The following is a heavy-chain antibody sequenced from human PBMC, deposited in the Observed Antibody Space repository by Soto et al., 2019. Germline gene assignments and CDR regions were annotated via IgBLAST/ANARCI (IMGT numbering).Heavy chain of an antibody. CDR1: GFTFTSSA. J-gene: IGHJ4*02. CDR3: AAVPLAGYSGYNYFDY. D-gene: IGHD5-12*01. CDR2: IVVGSGNT. V-gene: IGHV1-58*02. Sequence: VASVKVSCKASGFTFTSSAMQWVRQARGQRLEWIGWIVVGSGNTNYAQKFQERVTITRDMSTSTAYMELSSLRSEDTAVYYCAAVPLAGYSGYNYFDYWGQGTLVTVSS.